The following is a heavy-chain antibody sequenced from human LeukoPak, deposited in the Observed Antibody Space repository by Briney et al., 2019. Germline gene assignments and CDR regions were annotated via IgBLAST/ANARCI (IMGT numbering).Heavy chain of an antibody. Sequence: GSLRLSCAASGFTFSSYWTHWVRQAPGKGLVWVSRINSDGSSTSYADSVKGRFTISRDNAKNTLYLQMNSLRAEDMAVYYCARANYYDSSGYYLYYFDYWGQGTLVTVSS. V-gene: IGHV3-74*01. CDR1: GFTFSSYW. J-gene: IGHJ4*02. D-gene: IGHD3-22*01. CDR2: INSDGSST. CDR3: ARANYYDSSGYYLYYFDY.